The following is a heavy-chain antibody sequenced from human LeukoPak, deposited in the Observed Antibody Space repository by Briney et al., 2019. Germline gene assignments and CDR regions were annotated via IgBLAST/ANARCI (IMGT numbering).Heavy chain of an antibody. CDR2: IYPGDSGT. Sequence: GESLKISCKGSGYSFTSYLNGWGRQMPGKGLEWMGIIYPGDSGTRYSPSFEGPVTISADKSISTAYLQWSSLKASDTAMYYCARRRYYYDSSGYYYDLFDYWGQGTLVTVSS. CDR3: ARRRYYYDSSGYYYDLFDY. V-gene: IGHV5-51*01. D-gene: IGHD3-22*01. CDR1: GYSFTSYL. J-gene: IGHJ4*02.